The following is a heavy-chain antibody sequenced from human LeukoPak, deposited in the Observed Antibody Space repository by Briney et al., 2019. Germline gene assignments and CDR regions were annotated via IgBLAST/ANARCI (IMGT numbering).Heavy chain of an antibody. CDR1: GFTFSSYA. CDR2: ISYDGSNK. D-gene: IGHD6-13*01. CDR3: AKTPYQDIQQLALYGMDV. J-gene: IGHJ6*02. V-gene: IGHV3-30-3*02. Sequence: PGGSLRLSCAASGFTFSSYAMHWVRQAPGKGLEWVAVISYDGSNKYYADSVKGRFTISRDNSKNTLYLQMNSLRAEDTAVYYCAKTPYQDIQQLALYGMDVWGQGTTVTVSS.